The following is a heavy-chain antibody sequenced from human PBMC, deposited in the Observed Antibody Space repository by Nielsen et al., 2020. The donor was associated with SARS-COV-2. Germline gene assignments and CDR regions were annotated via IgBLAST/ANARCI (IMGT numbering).Heavy chain of an antibody. CDR2: IYYSGST. CDR1: GGSISSYY. D-gene: IGHD1-1*01. Sequence: SETLSLTCTVSGGSISSYYWSWIRQPPGKGLEWIGYIYYSGSTYYNPSLKSRVTISVDTSKNQFSLKLSSVTAADTAVYYCARSRIKEGTRWYFDLWGRGTLVTVSS. CDR3: ARSRIKEGTRWYFDL. V-gene: IGHV4-59*12. J-gene: IGHJ2*01.